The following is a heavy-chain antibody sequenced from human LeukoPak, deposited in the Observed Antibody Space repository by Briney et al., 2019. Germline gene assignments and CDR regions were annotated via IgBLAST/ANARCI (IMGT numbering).Heavy chain of an antibody. V-gene: IGHV4-59*01. CDR1: GVSINSYY. Sequence: RASETLSLTCTVSGVSINSYYWTWIRQPPGKGLEWIGYIYYTGSTNYNPSLKSRVAMSVDTSKYQFSVKLSSVTTADTAVYYCARGHLSSSWYDYWGQGTLVTVSS. CDR2: IYYTGST. J-gene: IGHJ4*02. CDR3: ARGHLSSSWYDY. D-gene: IGHD6-13*01.